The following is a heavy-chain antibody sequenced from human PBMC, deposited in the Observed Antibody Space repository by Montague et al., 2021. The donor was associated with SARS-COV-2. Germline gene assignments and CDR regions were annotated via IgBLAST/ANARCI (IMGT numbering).Heavy chain of an antibody. Sequence: SLRLSCAASGFTFDDYAMHWVRQAPGKGLEWVSGNSWNSDSIDYADSVKGRFTISRDNAKNSLYLQVNSLRAEDTAFYYCARGETGYRTSWPDYWGQGTLVTVSS. V-gene: IGHV3-9*01. J-gene: IGHJ4*02. CDR2: NSWNSDSI. CDR3: ARGETGYRTSWPDY. D-gene: IGHD6-13*01. CDR1: GFTFDDYA.